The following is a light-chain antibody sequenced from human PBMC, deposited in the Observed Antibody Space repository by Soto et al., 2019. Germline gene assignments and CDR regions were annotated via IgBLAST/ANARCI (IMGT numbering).Light chain of an antibody. J-gene: IGLJ3*02. CDR1: SSDVGRYNY. CDR3: CSYAGSYPWV. V-gene: IGLV2-11*01. CDR2: DVS. Sequence: QSVLTQPRSVSGSPGQSVTISCTGTSSDVGRYNYVSWYQQHPGKAPKLMIYDVSKRPSGVPDRFSGSKSGNTASLTISGLQAEDEADYYCCSYAGSYPWVFGGGTKLTVL.